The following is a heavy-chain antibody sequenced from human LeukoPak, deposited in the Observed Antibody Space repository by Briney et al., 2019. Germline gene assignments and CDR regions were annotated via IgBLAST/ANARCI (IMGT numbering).Heavy chain of an antibody. CDR1: GFTFTDYG. J-gene: IGHJ5*02. CDR3: ARGSERANWFDP. CDR2: VWFDGSSK. Sequence: GGSLRLSCAASGFTFTDYGIHWVRQAPGKGLEWVAVVWFDGSSKYFADSVKGRFTISRDNSNNTVFLQMNSLRVEDTTVYCCARGSERANWFDPWGQGTLVTVSS. D-gene: IGHD6-25*01. V-gene: IGHV3-33*01.